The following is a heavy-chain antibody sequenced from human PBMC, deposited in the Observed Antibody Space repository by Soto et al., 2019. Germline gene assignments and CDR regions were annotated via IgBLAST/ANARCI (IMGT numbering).Heavy chain of an antibody. CDR3: ARGGALTIPFT. J-gene: IGHJ5*02. Sequence: PGGSLRLSCAASGFIFSSYWMTWVRQAPGKGLEWVANIKPDGSEKYYVDSVKGRFAISRDNAKNSLYLQMNSLRVEDTAVYYCARGGALTIPFTWGQGTLVTVSS. V-gene: IGHV3-7*01. CDR2: IKPDGSEK. D-gene: IGHD1-1*01. CDR1: GFIFSSYW.